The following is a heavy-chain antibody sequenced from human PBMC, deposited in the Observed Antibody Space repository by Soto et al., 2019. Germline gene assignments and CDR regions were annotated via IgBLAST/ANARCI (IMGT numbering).Heavy chain of an antibody. V-gene: IGHV1-8*01. CDR2: MNPNSGNT. D-gene: IGHD4-17*01. Sequence: GASVKVSCKASGYTFTIYDINWVRQATGQGLEYLGWMNPNSGNTGYVQKFQGRVTMTRDTSISTAYMELSSLRSEDSAVYFCARGIKYGAYSRWFDPWGQGTLVNRLL. J-gene: IGHJ5*02. CDR3: ARGIKYGAYSRWFDP. CDR1: GYTFTIYD.